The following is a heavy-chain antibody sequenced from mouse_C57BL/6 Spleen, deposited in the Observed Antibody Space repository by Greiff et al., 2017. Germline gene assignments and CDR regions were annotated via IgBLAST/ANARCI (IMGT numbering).Heavy chain of an antibody. CDR3: ARKTIVTTSYFDV. J-gene: IGHJ1*03. Sequence: EVKLVESGGGLVKPGGSLKLSCAASGFTFSSYAMSWVRQTPEKRLEWVATISDGGSYTYYPDNVKGRFTISRDNAKNNLYLQMSHLKSEDTAMYYCARKTIVTTSYFDVWGTGTTVTVSS. V-gene: IGHV5-4*03. D-gene: IGHD2-5*01. CDR1: GFTFSSYA. CDR2: ISDGGSYT.